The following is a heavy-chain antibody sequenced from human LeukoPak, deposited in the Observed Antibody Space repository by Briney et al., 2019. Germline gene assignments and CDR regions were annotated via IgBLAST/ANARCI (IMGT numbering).Heavy chain of an antibody. Sequence: PGGSLRLSCAASGFTFTNAWMNWVRQTPGKGLEWVGRIKSKADGETIDHAAPVKGRFTFSRDDSKNMLYLQMNSLKSEDTAVYYCSTLTSRGLSDSWGQGTPVTVSS. D-gene: IGHD1-20*01. CDR2: IKSKADGETI. V-gene: IGHV3-15*07. CDR1: GFTFTNAW. J-gene: IGHJ4*02. CDR3: STLTSRGLSDS.